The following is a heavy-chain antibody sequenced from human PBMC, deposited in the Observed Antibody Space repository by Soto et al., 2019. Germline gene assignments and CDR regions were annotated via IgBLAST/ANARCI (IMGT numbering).Heavy chain of an antibody. CDR1: GGSFSGYY. CDR2: INHSGST. D-gene: IGHD2-2*01. CDR3: ASSLPAGPYYYYYGMDA. J-gene: IGHJ6*02. Sequence: SETLSLTCAVYGGSFSGYYWSWIRQPPGKGLEWIGEINHSGSTNYNPSLKSRVTISVDTSKNQFSLKLSSVTAADTAVYYCASSLPAGPYYYYYGMDAWGQGTTVTVSS. V-gene: IGHV4-34*01.